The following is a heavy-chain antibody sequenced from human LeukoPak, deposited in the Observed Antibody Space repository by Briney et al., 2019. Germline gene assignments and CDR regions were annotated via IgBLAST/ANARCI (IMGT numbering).Heavy chain of an antibody. CDR3: VKDSAAAGMFDHFDY. CDR2: ITWDGGST. J-gene: IGHJ4*02. Sequence: TAGSLRLSCAASRFTFDDYAMPWVRQAPGKGLEWVSLITWDGGSTYYGASVKGRFTISGDNNKNSLLLQMNSLRPEDTALYYCVKDSAAAGMFDHFDYWGQGTLVTVSS. CDR1: RFTFDDYA. D-gene: IGHD6-13*01. V-gene: IGHV3-43D*03.